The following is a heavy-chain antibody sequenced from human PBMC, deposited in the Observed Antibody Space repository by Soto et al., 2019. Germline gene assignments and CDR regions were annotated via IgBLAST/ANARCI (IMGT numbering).Heavy chain of an antibody. J-gene: IGHJ4*02. V-gene: IGHV3-7*05. Sequence: EVQLVESGGGLVQPGGSLRLSCAASGFTLSSYWMSWVRQAPGKGLEWVANIRQDGSDKYYVDSVKGRFTISRDNSKNSLYLQMNSLRAEDTAIYYCASPQQWLGQRGDFDYWGQGTLVTVSS. CDR3: ASPQQWLGQRGDFDY. CDR1: GFTLSSYW. D-gene: IGHD6-19*01. CDR2: IRQDGSDK.